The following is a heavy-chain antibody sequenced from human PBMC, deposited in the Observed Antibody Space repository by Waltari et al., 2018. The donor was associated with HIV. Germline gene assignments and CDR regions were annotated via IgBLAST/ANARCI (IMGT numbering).Heavy chain of an antibody. Sequence: QVQLVQSGAEVKKPGASVKVSCKASGYTFTDYAMHWVRQAPGQRLEWMGWITLGNGNTKYSQKFQGRVTITRDTSASTTYMELASLRSEDTALYYCARDLVAGSFDYWGQGTLVTVSS. V-gene: IGHV1-3*01. J-gene: IGHJ4*02. CDR1: GYTFTDYA. CDR2: ITLGNGNT. D-gene: IGHD6-19*01. CDR3: ARDLVAGSFDY.